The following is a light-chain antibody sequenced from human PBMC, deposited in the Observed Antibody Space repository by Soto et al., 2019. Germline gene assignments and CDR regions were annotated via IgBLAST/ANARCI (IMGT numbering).Light chain of an antibody. V-gene: IGKV4-1*01. Sequence: DIVMTQSPDSLAVSLGERATINCKSSQSVLYSSNNKNYFAWYQQKPGQPPKLLINWASTRESGVPDRFSGGGSGTDFTLTISSLQAEDVAVYYCQQYYSSPPTFGQGTKVEIK. CDR3: QQYYSSPPT. J-gene: IGKJ1*01. CDR2: WAS. CDR1: QSVLYSSNNKNY.